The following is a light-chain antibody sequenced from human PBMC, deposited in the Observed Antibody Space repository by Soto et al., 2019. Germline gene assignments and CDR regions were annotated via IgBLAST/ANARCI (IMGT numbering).Light chain of an antibody. V-gene: IGKV1-5*01. CDR3: QQYKSYST. J-gene: IGKJ1*01. CDR2: DAS. Sequence: DIPLTQSPSTLSASVEDRVTLTCRASQSLNSRLAWYQQRPGKAPKLLIYDASTLESGVPSRFSGSGSGTEFTLTINNLQPDDLATYICQQYKSYSTFGRGTKVDIK. CDR1: QSLNSR.